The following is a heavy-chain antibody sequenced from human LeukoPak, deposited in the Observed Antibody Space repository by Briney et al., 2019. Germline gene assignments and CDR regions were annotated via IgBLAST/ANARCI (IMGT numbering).Heavy chain of an antibody. CDR3: ARGSGTGGGHDY. D-gene: IGHD3-10*01. CDR1: GGSITDTTYY. J-gene: IGHJ4*02. Sequence: SETLSLTCTVSGGSITDTTYYWGWIRQPPGQGLEWIGNFYYSGSTYYNPSLKSRVTISVDTSKSQFSLRLYSVTAADTALYYCARGSGTGGGHDYWGQGTLVTASS. CDR2: FYYSGST. V-gene: IGHV4-39*01.